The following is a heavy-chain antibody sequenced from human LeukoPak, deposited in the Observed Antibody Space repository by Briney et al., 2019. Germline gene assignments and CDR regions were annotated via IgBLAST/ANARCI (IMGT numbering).Heavy chain of an antibody. CDR2: IIAGNGNP. J-gene: IGHJ5*02. CDR3: ARDSGTEEGWFDP. V-gene: IGHV1-3*01. CDR1: GYTFTKYT. Sequence: ASVKVSCKASGYTFTKYTIHWVRQAPGQRLQWMGWIIAGNGNPRYSQNFQGRDTFTRDTSATTAYMELSSLKFEDTAVYYCARDSGTEEGWFDPWGQGTLVTVSS.